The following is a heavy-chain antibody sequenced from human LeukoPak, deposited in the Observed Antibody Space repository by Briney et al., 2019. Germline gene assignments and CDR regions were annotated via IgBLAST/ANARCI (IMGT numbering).Heavy chain of an antibody. D-gene: IGHD3-9*01. J-gene: IGHJ4*02. CDR1: GFTFNTYT. V-gene: IGHV3-21*01. Sequence: GGSLRLSCAASGFTFNTYTMNWVRQAPGKGLEWVSSITASSTAIYSADSVKGRFTISRDNAKNLLYLQMNSLRAEDTAVYYCARTYYDILTGYNPYFDYWGQGILVTVSS. CDR3: ARTYYDILTGYNPYFDY. CDR2: ITASSTAI.